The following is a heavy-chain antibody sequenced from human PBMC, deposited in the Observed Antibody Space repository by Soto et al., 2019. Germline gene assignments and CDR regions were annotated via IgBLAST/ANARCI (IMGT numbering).Heavy chain of an antibody. CDR1: GFTFSNYN. Sequence: EVQLVESGGGLVQPGGSLRLSCAASGFTFSNYNMNWVRQAPGKGLEWVSYISSSSSTMYYADSVKGRFTISRDNAKSSLYLQMNSLRDEDTAVYYCARDFSPNGGTPYYWGQGTLVTVSS. D-gene: IGHD2-15*01. J-gene: IGHJ4*02. CDR3: ARDFSPNGGTPYY. V-gene: IGHV3-48*02. CDR2: ISSSSSTM.